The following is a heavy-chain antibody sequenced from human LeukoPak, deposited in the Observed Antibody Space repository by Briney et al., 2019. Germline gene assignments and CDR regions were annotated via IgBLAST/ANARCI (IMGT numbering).Heavy chain of an antibody. CDR3: ARDFPNKRGHDY. V-gene: IGHV4-59*01. J-gene: IGHJ4*02. CDR2: IYYSGST. CDR1: GGSISSYY. Sequence: SETLSLTCTVSGGSISSYYWSWIRQPPGKGLEWIGYIYYSGSTNYNPSLKSRVTISVDTSKNQFSLKLSSVTAADTAVYFCARDFPNKRGHDYWGQGTLVTVSS. D-gene: IGHD1/OR15-1a*01.